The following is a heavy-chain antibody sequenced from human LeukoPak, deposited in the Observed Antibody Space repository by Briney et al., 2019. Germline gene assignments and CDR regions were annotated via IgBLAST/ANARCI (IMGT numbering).Heavy chain of an antibody. V-gene: IGHV1-46*01. CDR2: INPSGGST. CDR1: GYTFTSYY. CDR3: ARARVPITEEYYFDY. D-gene: IGHD1-20*01. Sequence: ASVKVSCKASGYTFTSYYMHWVRQAPGQGLEWMGIINPSGGSTSYAQKFQGRVTITRDTSTSTVYMELSSLRSEDTAVYYCARARVPITEEYYFDYWGQGTLVTVSS. J-gene: IGHJ4*02.